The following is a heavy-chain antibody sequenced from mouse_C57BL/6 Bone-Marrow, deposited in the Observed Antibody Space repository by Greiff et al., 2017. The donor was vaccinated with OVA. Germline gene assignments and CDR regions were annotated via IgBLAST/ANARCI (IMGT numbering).Heavy chain of an antibody. J-gene: IGHJ4*01. D-gene: IGHD2-5*01. Sequence: VQLQQSGAELARPGASVKLSCKASGYTFTSYGISWVKQRTGQGLEWIGEIYPRSGNTYYNETFKGKATLTADKSSSTAYMELRSLTSEDSAVYFGERQGYSKSYAMDYWGKGTSVTVAS. CDR1: GYTFTSYG. CDR3: ERQGYSKSYAMDY. CDR2: IYPRSGNT. V-gene: IGHV1-81*01.